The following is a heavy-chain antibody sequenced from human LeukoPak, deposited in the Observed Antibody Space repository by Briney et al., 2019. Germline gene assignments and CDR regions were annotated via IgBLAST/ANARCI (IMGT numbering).Heavy chain of an antibody. V-gene: IGHV1-69*04. CDR2: IIPILGIA. D-gene: IGHD3-9*01. J-gene: IGHJ3*02. Sequence: GASVKVSCKASGGTFSSYAISWVRQAPGQGLEWMGRIIPILGIANYAQKFQGRVTITADKSTSTAYMELSSLRSEDTAVYYCARDQIRYFDWLLGAFDIWGQGTMDTVSS. CDR3: ARDQIRYFDWLLGAFDI. CDR1: GGTFSSYA.